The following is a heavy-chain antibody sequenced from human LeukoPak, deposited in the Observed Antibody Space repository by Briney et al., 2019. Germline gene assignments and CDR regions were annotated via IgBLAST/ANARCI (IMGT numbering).Heavy chain of an antibody. D-gene: IGHD6-19*01. V-gene: IGHV1-46*01. Sequence: ASVKVSCKASGYTFTSYYMHWVRQAPGQGLEWMGIINPSGGSTSYAQKFQGRVTMTRDMTTSTVYMELSSLRSEDTAVYYCARVHYSSGSIDYWGQGTLVTVSS. CDR2: INPSGGST. CDR1: GYTFTSYY. J-gene: IGHJ4*02. CDR3: ARVHYSSGSIDY.